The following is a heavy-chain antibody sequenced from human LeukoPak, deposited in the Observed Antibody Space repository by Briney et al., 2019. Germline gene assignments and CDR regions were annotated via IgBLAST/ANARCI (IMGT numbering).Heavy chain of an antibody. CDR2: ISGSGGST. V-gene: IGHV3-23*01. CDR3: AKARGYDLEYYFDY. Sequence: QPGGSLRLSCAASGFTFSSYAMSWVRQAPGKGLEWVSAISGSGGSTYYADSVKGRFTISRDNSKNTLYLQMNNLRAEDTAVYYCAKARGYDLEYYFDYWGQGTLVTVSS. J-gene: IGHJ4*02. CDR1: GFTFSSYA. D-gene: IGHD5-12*01.